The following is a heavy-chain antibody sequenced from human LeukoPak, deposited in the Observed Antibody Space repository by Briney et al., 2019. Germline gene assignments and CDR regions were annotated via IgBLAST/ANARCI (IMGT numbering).Heavy chain of an antibody. CDR3: AREGGGYCGGDCYSYYFDY. V-gene: IGHV4-61*02. J-gene: IGHJ4*02. D-gene: IGHD2-21*02. Sequence: SQTLSLTCTVSGGSISSGSYYWSWIRQPAGMGLEWIGRIYTSGSTNYNPSLKSRVTISVDTSKNQFSLKLSSVTAADTAVYYCAREGGGYCGGDCYSYYFDYWGQGTLVTVSS. CDR1: GGSISSGSYY. CDR2: IYTSGST.